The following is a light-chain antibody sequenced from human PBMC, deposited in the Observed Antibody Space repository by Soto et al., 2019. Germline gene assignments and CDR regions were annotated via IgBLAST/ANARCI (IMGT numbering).Light chain of an antibody. V-gene: IGKV3-20*01. Sequence: EVVMTQSPANLSVSPGETATLSCRASQSFSSSSVAWYQQKPGQAPRLLIYSASSRATGIPDRFSGSGSGTEFTLTISRLEPEDFAVYYCQQYGSTFTFGPGTKVDIK. CDR2: SAS. CDR3: QQYGSTFT. J-gene: IGKJ3*01. CDR1: QSFSSSS.